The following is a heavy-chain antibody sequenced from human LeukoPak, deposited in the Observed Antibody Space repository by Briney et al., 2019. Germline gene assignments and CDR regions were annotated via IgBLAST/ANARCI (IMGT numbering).Heavy chain of an antibody. CDR2: INSDGSTT. J-gene: IGHJ3*02. CDR1: GFTFSSYW. V-gene: IGHV3-74*01. D-gene: IGHD2/OR15-2a*01. Sequence: GGSLRLSCAASGFTFSSYWTHWVRQAPGKGLVWVSRINSDGSTTTYADSVTGRFTISRDNAKNTQYLQMNSLRAEDTAVYYCARDTFTEGLDIWGHGTLVTVSS. CDR3: ARDTFTEGLDI.